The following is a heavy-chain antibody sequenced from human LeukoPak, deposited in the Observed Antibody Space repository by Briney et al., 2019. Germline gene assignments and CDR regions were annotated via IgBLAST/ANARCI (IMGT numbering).Heavy chain of an antibody. CDR2: ISGSGAYT. CDR1: GFTFSSYA. V-gene: IGHV3-23*01. CDR3: AKYFASGSYYKLPH. Sequence: QSGGSLRLSCAASGFTFSSYAMSWVRQAPGKGLERVSTISGSGAYTYYADSVKGRFTISRDNSENTLYLQMNSLRAEDTAVYYCAKYFASGSYYKLPHWGQGTLVTVSS. J-gene: IGHJ1*01. D-gene: IGHD3-10*01.